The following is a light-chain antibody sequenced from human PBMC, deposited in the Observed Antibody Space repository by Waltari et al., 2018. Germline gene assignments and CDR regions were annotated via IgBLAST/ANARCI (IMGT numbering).Light chain of an antibody. V-gene: IGKV1-39*01. CDR3: QQSYSTLRT. CDR2: AAS. CDR1: QSISSY. Sequence: DIQMTQSPSSLSASVGDRVTITCRASQSISSYLNWYQQKQGKAPKLLIYAASSLQSGVPSRFSGSGSRTDFTLNISSLQPEDFATYYCQQSYSTLRTFGGGTKV. J-gene: IGKJ4*01.